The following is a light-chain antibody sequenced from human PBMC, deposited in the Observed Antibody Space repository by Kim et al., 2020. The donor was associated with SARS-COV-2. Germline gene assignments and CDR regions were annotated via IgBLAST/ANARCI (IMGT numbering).Light chain of an antibody. CDR1: QDITNY. Sequence: DIQMTQSPSSLSASVGDRVTITCQASQDITNYLNWYQQKPGKAPKLLIYDASNLPTGVPSSFSGSGSGTDFTFTISSLQPEDIATYYCQQYDNLPFTFGQGTKLEI. CDR3: QQYDNLPFT. CDR2: DAS. J-gene: IGKJ2*01. V-gene: IGKV1-33*01.